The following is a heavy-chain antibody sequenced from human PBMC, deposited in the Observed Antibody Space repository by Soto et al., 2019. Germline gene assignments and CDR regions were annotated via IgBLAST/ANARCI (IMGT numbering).Heavy chain of an antibody. CDR3: ARSGYSYGPNPLLY. Sequence: SETLSLTCTVPGGSISSGGYYWSWIRQHPGKGLEWIGYIYYSGSTYYNPSLKSRVTISVDTSKNQFSLKLSSVTAADTAVYYCARSGYSYGPNPLLYWGQVTLVTVS. J-gene: IGHJ4*02. D-gene: IGHD5-18*01. V-gene: IGHV4-31*03. CDR1: GGSISSGGYY. CDR2: IYYSGST.